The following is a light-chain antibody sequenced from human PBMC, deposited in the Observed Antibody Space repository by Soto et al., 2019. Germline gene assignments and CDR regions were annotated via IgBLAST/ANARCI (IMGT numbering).Light chain of an antibody. Sequence: QPASVSGSPGQSITISCTGTSRDVGGYNYVSWYQQHPGKAPKLMIYEVSNRPSGVSNRFSGSKSGNTASLTISGLQAEDEADYYCTSYTSSITYVFGTGTKLTVL. CDR1: SRDVGGYNY. J-gene: IGLJ1*01. V-gene: IGLV2-14*01. CDR3: TSYTSSITYV. CDR2: EVS.